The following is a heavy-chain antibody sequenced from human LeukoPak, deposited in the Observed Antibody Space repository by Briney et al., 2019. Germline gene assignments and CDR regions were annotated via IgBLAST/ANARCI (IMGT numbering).Heavy chain of an antibody. CDR3: ARHKPYYHDSSGYYDY. J-gene: IGHJ4*02. CDR1: GGSISSSSYY. Sequence: SETLSLTCTDSGGSISSSSYYWGWIRQPPGKGLEWIGSIYYSGSTYYNPSLKSRVTISVDTSKNQFSLKLSSVTAADTAVYYCARHKPYYHDSSGYYDYWGQGTLVTVSS. V-gene: IGHV4-39*01. CDR2: IYYSGST. D-gene: IGHD3-22*01.